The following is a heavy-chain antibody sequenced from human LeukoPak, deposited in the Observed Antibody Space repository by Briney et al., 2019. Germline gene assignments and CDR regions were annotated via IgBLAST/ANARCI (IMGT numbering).Heavy chain of an antibody. V-gene: IGHV4-59*02. CDR2: IYHTGST. J-gene: IGHJ3*02. CDR1: GVSVTTYY. Sequence: PSETLSLTCTVSGVSVTTYYWSWIRQPPGKGLEWIGYIYHTGSTNYNPSLKSRVTISIDTSKNQFSLKVTSVTAADTAVYYCARVTGDYSCSWYRAFDIWGQGTTVTVSS. D-gene: IGHD6-13*01. CDR3: ARVTGDYSCSWYRAFDI.